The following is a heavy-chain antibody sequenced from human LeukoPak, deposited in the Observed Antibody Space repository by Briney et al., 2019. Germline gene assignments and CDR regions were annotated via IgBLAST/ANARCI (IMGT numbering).Heavy chain of an antibody. D-gene: IGHD6-13*01. V-gene: IGHV4-39*01. J-gene: IGHJ4*02. CDR2: IYYSGST. CDR1: GGSISSSSYY. CDR3: ARLSIAAAAGY. Sequence: SETLSLTCTVSGGSISSSSYYWGWIRQPPGKGLEWIGSIYYSGSTYYNPSLKSRVTISVDTSKNQFSLKLSSVTAADTPVYYCARLSIAAAAGYWGQGTLVTVSS.